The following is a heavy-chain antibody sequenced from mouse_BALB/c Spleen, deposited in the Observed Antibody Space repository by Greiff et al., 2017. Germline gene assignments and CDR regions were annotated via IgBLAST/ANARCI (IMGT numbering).Heavy chain of an antibody. J-gene: IGHJ2*01. D-gene: IGHD1-1*01. CDR1: GFTFSSFG. CDR3: ARDYYGSPDY. V-gene: IGHV5-17*02. Sequence: EVKVEESGGGLVQPGGSRKLSCAASGFTFSSFGMHWVLQAPEKGLEWVAYISSGSSTIYYADTVKGRFTISRDNPKNTLFLQMTSLRSEDTAMYYCARDYYGSPDYWGQGTTLTGSS. CDR2: ISSGSSTI.